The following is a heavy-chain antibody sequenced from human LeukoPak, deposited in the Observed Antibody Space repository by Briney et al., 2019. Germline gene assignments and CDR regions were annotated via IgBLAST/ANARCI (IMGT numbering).Heavy chain of an antibody. CDR3: AKSNGYGLMDI. D-gene: IGHD3-22*01. CDR1: SGSISTSNYY. CDR2: IFYSGST. J-gene: IGHJ3*02. V-gene: IGHV4-39*07. Sequence: SETLSLTCSVSSGSISTSNYYWGWVRQPPGKALEWIGNIFYSGSTYYSPSLKSRVTISLDTSRNQFSLKLNSVTAADTAVYYCAKSNGYGLMDIWGQGTMVTVSS.